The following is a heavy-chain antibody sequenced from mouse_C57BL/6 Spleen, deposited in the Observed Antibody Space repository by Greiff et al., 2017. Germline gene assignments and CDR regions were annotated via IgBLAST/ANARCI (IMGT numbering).Heavy chain of an antibody. V-gene: IGHV1-62-2*01. J-gene: IGHJ2*01. CDR3: ARHDNYGSSYDYFDY. D-gene: IGHD1-1*01. Sequence: VQRVESGAELVKPGASVKLSCKASGYTFTEYTIHWVKQRSGQGLEWIGWFYPGSGSIKYNEKFKDKATLTADKASSTVYMELSRLTSEDSAVYFCARHDNYGSSYDYFDYWGQGTTLTVSS. CDR1: GYTFTEYT. CDR2: FYPGSGSI.